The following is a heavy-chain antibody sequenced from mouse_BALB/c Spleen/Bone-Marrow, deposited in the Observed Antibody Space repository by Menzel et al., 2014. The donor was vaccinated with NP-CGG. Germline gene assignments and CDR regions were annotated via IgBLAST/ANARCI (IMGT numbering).Heavy chain of an antibody. CDR1: GFTFSSYG. Sequence: EVNLVESGGDLVKPGGSLKLSCAASGFTFSSYGMSWVRQTPDKRLEWVATISSGGSYTYYPDSVKGPFTISRDNAKNTLYLQMSSLKSEDTAMYYCARQTYYDYDGYFDYWGQGTTLTVSS. J-gene: IGHJ2*01. D-gene: IGHD2-4*01. V-gene: IGHV5-6*01. CDR2: ISSGGSYT. CDR3: ARQTYYDYDGYFDY.